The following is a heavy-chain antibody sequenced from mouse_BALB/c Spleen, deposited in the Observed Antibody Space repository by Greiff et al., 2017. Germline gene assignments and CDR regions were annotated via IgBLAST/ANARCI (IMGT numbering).Heavy chain of an antibody. CDR1: GFTFNTYA. V-gene: IGHV10-1*02. CDR3: VRRDLDY. J-gene: IGHJ2*01. Sequence: EVMLVESGGGLVQPKGSLKLSCAASGFTFNTYAMNWVRQAPGKGLEWVARIRSKSNNYATYYADSVKDRFTISRDDSQSMLYLQMNNLKTEDTAMYYCVRRDLDYWGQGTTLTVSS. CDR2: IRSKSNNYAT.